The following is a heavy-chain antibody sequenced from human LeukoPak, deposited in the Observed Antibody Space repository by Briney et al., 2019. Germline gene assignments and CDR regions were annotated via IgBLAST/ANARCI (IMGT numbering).Heavy chain of an antibody. CDR2: IHTDGDRA. CDR3: AREVDAFDI. CDR1: GFTFTGSW. Sequence: PGGSLRLSCVASGFTFTGSWMHWVRQAPGKGLVWVSHIHTDGDRANYADSVRGRFTISIDSANNTLYLQMSSLRAEDTAVYYCAREVDAFDIWGQRTMVTVS. J-gene: IGHJ3*02. V-gene: IGHV3-74*01.